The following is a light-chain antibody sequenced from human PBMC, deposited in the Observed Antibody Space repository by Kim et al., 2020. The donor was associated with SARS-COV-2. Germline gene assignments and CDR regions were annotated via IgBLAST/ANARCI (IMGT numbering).Light chain of an antibody. Sequence: QSALTQPASVSGSPGQSITISCTGTSSDVGGYDFVSWYQQHPGKAPKLMIYAVNNRPSGVSDRFSGSKSGNTASLSISSLQAEDEADYYCSSHTDTATRLFGGGTQLTVL. CDR3: SSHTDTATRL. V-gene: IGLV2-14*03. CDR2: AVN. CDR1: SSDVGGYDF. J-gene: IGLJ2*01.